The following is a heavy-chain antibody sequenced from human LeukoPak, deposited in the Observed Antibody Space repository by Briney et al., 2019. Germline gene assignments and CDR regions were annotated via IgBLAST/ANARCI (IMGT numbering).Heavy chain of an antibody. CDR1: GGSISSYY. CDR3: AREPGSGWSGPFDY. D-gene: IGHD6-19*01. J-gene: IGHJ4*02. Sequence: PSEALSLTCTVSGGSISSYYWSWIRQPPGKGLEWIGYIYYSGSTNYNPSLKSRVTISVDTSKNQFSLKLSSVTAADTAVYYCAREPGSGWSGPFDYWGQGTLVTVSS. CDR2: IYYSGST. V-gene: IGHV4-59*01.